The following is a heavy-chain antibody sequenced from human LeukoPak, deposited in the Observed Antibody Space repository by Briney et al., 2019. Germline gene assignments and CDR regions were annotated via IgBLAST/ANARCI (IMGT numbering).Heavy chain of an antibody. CDR3: ARPKGIVVAEDAFDI. Sequence: GASVQLSCKASGYTFTRYFIHWVRQAPGPGLEWMGLITPSSGTRRYAQTFQGRVTLTRDTSTGTVYMGLSSLRSEETAVYYCARPKGIVVAEDAFDIWGQGTMVTVSS. D-gene: IGHD6-19*01. V-gene: IGHV1-46*01. CDR2: ITPSSGTR. J-gene: IGHJ3*02. CDR1: GYTFTRYF.